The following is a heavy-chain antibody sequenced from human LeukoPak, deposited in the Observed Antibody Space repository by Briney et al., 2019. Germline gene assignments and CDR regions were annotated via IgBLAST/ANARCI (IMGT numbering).Heavy chain of an antibody. CDR2: IIHILGIE. CDR3: ARHRAYGAGSNRVSAY. CDR1: GGTFSSYA. J-gene: IGHJ4*02. V-gene: IGHV1-69*04. Sequence: SVNVSCKASGGTFSSYAISWVRQPPGQGLEWMGRIIHILGIENYAQKFQGRVTITENKSTSTAHMELSSTTSDDTAVYYCARHRAYGAGSNRVSAYWGQGTLVTVSS. D-gene: IGHD3-10*01.